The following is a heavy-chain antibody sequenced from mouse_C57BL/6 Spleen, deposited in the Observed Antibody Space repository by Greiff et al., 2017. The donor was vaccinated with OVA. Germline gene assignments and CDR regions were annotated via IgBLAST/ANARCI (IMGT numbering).Heavy chain of an antibody. V-gene: IGHV5-17*01. Sequence: EVNVVESGGGLVKPGGSLKLSCAASGFTFSDYGMHWVRQAPEKGLEWVAYISSGSSTIYYADTVKGRFTISRDNAKNTLFLQMTSLRSEDTAMYYCARGDYDYDDYAMDYWGQGTSVTVSS. CDR1: GFTFSDYG. J-gene: IGHJ4*01. CDR3: ARGDYDYDDYAMDY. CDR2: ISSGSSTI. D-gene: IGHD2-4*01.